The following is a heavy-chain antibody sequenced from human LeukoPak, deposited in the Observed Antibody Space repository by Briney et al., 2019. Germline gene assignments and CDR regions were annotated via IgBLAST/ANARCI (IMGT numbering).Heavy chain of an antibody. J-gene: IGHJ4*02. CDR1: GGSFSGHY. Sequence: SETLSLTCAVYGGSFSGHYWSWIRQPPGKGLEWIGEINHSGSTNYNPSLKSRVTISVDTSKNQFSLKLSSVTAADTAVYYCAKPTHLESFDYWGQGTLVTVSS. V-gene: IGHV4-34*01. CDR2: INHSGST. CDR3: AKPTHLESFDY.